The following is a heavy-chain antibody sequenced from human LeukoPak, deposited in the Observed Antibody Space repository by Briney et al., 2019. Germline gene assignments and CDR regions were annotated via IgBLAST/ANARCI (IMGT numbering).Heavy chain of an antibody. V-gene: IGHV3-23*01. J-gene: IGHJ4*02. CDR3: ARKVRESACFYFDY. CDR2: IRSSGDST. CDR1: GFTFKTYA. D-gene: IGHD3-10*01. Sequence: GGSLRLSCSASGFTFKTYAMSWVRQAPGKGLEWVSGIRSSGDSTYYADSVKGRFTISRDNSRNTLYLQMNSLSAEDTAVYYWARKVRESACFYFDYWGQGPLATVSS.